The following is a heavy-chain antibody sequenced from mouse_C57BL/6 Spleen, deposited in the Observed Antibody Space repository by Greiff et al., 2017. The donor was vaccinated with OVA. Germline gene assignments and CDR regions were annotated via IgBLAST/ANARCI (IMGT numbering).Heavy chain of an antibody. CDR1: GYTFTSYW. CDR2: IYPGSGST. D-gene: IGHD1-1*01. CDR3: ARADYYGSLHAMDY. Sequence: VQLQQPGAELVKPGASVKMSCKASGYTFTSYWITWVKQRPGQGLEWIGDIYPGSGSTNYNEKFKSKATLTVDTSSSTAYMQLSSLTSEDSAVYYCARADYYGSLHAMDYWGQGTSVTVSS. V-gene: IGHV1-55*01. J-gene: IGHJ4*01.